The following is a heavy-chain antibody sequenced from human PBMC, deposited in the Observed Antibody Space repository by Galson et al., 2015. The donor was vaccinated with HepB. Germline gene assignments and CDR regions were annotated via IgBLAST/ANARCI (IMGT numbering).Heavy chain of an antibody. V-gene: IGHV1-46*01. CDR2: INPSGGST. D-gene: IGHD3-22*01. J-gene: IGHJ1*01. CDR1: GYTFSTYY. CDR3: AITYYYDSSGNEYFQH. Sequence: SVKVSCKASGYTFSTYYIHWVRQAPGPGLEWMGIINPSGGSTSYAQKFQGRVTMTRDTSTSTVYMELSSLRSEDTAVYYCAITYYYDSSGNEYFQHWGQGTLVTVSS.